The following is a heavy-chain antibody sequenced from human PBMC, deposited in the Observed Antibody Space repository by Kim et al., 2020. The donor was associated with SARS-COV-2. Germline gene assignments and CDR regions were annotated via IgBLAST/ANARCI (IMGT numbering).Heavy chain of an antibody. V-gene: IGHV4-34*01. D-gene: IGHD2-2*02. CDR3: ARGRAGVVPAPILGIGPHYDYFIMDV. CDR1: GESFSGHY. J-gene: IGHJ6*02. Sequence: SETLSLTCAVYGESFSGHYWSWIRQRPGKGLEWIGEIQQSGSTNYNPSLKSRVTISIDTSKNQFSLKLSSVTAADTGFYYCARGRAGVVPAPILGIGPHYDYFIMDVWGHGTTVTVSS. CDR2: IQQSGST.